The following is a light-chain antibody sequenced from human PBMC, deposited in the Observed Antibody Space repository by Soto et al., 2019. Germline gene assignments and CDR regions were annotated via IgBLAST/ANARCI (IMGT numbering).Light chain of an antibody. CDR3: CSYAGRSTSV. V-gene: IGLV2-11*01. CDR2: DVN. CDR1: SSDVGGYDS. Sequence: QSALTQLRSVSGSPGQSVTISCTGTSSDVGGYDSVSWYQQHPGKAPKLMIYDVNKWPSGVPDRFSGSKSGNTASLTISGLQADDEADYYCCSYAGRSTSVFGTGTKVTVL. J-gene: IGLJ1*01.